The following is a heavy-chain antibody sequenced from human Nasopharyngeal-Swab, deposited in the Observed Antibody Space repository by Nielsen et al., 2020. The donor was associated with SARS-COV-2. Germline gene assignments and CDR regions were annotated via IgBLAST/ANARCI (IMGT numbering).Heavy chain of an antibody. Sequence: ASVTVSCKASGYTFTSYPMHWVRQAPGQRLEWMGWINAGNGNTKYSQKFQGRVTITRDTFATTTYMELSSLRSEDTAVYYCASTPGDEYYYYYYMDVWGKGTTVTVSS. J-gene: IGHJ6*03. CDR2: INAGNGNT. D-gene: IGHD3-10*01. CDR1: GYTFTSYP. V-gene: IGHV1-3*01. CDR3: ASTPGDEYYYYYYMDV.